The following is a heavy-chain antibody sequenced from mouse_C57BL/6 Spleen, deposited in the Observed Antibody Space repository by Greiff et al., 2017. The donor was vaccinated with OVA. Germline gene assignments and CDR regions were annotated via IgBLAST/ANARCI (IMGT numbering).Heavy chain of an antibody. Sequence: EVMLVESGGDLVKPGGSLKLSCAASGFTFSSYGMSWVRQTPDKRLEWVATISSGGSYTYYPDSVKGRFTISRDNDKNTLYLQMSSLKSEDTAMYYCARHRGYGSSYWYFDVWGTGTTVTVSS. CDR3: ARHRGYGSSYWYFDV. CDR2: ISSGGSYT. D-gene: IGHD1-1*01. CDR1: GFTFSSYG. J-gene: IGHJ1*03. V-gene: IGHV5-6*01.